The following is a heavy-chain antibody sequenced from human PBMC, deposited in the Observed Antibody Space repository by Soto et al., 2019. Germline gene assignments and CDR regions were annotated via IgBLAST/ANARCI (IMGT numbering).Heavy chain of an antibody. V-gene: IGHV3-23*01. D-gene: IGHD2-21*02. J-gene: IGHJ4*02. CDR2: VSGGGSAS. Sequence: WESXRLSCAVSVFTFSSFSRCLVRHAPGKGPEFVSSVSGGGSASFPADSVRGRFSVSRDNSKNTLFLQMNTLRVEDTAVYYCAKTRQAEVGNDLFELWGQGTQVTVS. CDR3: AKTRQAEVGNDLFEL. CDR1: VFTFSSFS.